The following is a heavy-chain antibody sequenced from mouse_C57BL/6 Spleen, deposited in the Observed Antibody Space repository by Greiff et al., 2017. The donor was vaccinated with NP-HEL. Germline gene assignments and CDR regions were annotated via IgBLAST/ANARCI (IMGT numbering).Heavy chain of an antibody. V-gene: IGHV3-1*01. CDR3: ARADYDREYAMDY. CDR2: ISYSGST. D-gene: IGHD2-4*01. J-gene: IGHJ4*01. Sequence: EVQLVESGPGMVKPSQSLSLTCTVTGYSITSGYDWHWIRHFPGNQLEWMGYISYSGSTNYNPSLKSRISITHDTSKNHFFLKLNSVTTEDTATYYCARADYDREYAMDYWGQGTSVTVSS. CDR1: GYSITSGYD.